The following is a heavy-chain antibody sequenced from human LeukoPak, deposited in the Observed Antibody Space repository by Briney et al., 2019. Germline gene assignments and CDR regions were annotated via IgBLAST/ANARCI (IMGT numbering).Heavy chain of an antibody. V-gene: IGHV1-69*13. Sequence: ASVKVSCKASGGTFSSYAISWVRQAPGQGLEWMGGIIPIFGTANYAQKFQGRVTITAGESTSTAYMELSSLRSEDTAVYYCATRRVGADPYFDYWGQGTLVTVSS. J-gene: IGHJ4*02. CDR2: IIPIFGTA. CDR3: ATRRVGADPYFDY. D-gene: IGHD1-26*01. CDR1: GGTFSSYA.